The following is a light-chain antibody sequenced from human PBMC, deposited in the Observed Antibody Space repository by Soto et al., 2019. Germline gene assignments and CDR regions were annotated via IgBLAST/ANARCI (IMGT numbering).Light chain of an antibody. CDR3: CSYAGSYTKV. CDR2: DVN. Sequence: QSALTQPCSVSGSPGQSVTISCTGTSSDVGGYNYVSWYQQHPGKAPKLIIYDVNKRPSGVPDRLSGSKSDNTASLTISGLQAEDEADYYCCSYAGSYTKVFGGGTQLTVL. CDR1: SSDVGGYNY. V-gene: IGLV2-11*01. J-gene: IGLJ7*01.